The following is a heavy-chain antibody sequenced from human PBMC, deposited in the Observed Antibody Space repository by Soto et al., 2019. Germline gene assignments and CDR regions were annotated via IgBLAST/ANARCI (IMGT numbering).Heavy chain of an antibody. CDR2: ISGSGGST. CDR3: AKDPADDYDFWSGYFLYYFDY. CDR1: GFTFSSYA. D-gene: IGHD3-3*01. J-gene: IGHJ4*02. V-gene: IGHV3-23*01. Sequence: GGSLRLSCAASGFTFSSYAMSWVRQAPGKGLEWASAISGSGGSTYYADSVKGRFTISRDNSKNTLYLQMNSLRAEDTAVYYCAKDPADDYDFWSGYFLYYFDYWGQGTLVTVSS.